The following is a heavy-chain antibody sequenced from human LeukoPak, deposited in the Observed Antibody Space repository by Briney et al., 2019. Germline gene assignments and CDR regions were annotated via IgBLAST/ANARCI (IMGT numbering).Heavy chain of an antibody. CDR3: AKGSSIFGVGGGHDY. CDR2: IRYDGSYK. CDR1: GFTFSNYG. Sequence: PGGSLRLSCAASGFTFSNYGMHWVRQAPGKGLEWVAFIRYDGSYKYYADSVKGRFTIPRDNSENTLYLQMNSLRAEDTAVHYCAKGSSIFGVGGGHDYWGQGTLVTVSS. D-gene: IGHD3-3*01. V-gene: IGHV3-30*02. J-gene: IGHJ4*02.